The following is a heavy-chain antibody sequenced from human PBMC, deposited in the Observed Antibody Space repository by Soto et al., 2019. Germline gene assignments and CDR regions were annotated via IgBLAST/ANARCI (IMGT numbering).Heavy chain of an antibody. V-gene: IGHV3-30*02. CDR2: IWYDGSNK. D-gene: IGHD3-22*01. CDR3: ARELGTYYDSSGYPDC. J-gene: IGHJ4*02. CDR1: GFIFSRYG. Sequence: PGGSMGLSCASSGFIFSRYGMHWFRQAAGKGLEWVAIIWYDGSNKYYADSVKGRFTISRDNSKNTLDLQMNSLRPEDTAVYYCARELGTYYDSSGYPDCWGQGTLVTVSS.